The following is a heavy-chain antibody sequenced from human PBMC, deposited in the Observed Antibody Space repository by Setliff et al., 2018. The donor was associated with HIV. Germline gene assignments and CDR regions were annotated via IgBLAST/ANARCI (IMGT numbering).Heavy chain of an antibody. Sequence: PGESLKISCKGFGYYFPNSWIVWVRQMPGKGLEWKGVIYPGDSDTMYSPVFEGQVTISVDTSINTAYLQWNSLKASDSGIYYCAKSRGSYPLGFDPWGQGTLVTVSS. CDR2: IYPGDSDT. V-gene: IGHV5-51*01. D-gene: IGHD3-16*02. J-gene: IGHJ5*02. CDR1: GYYFPNSW. CDR3: AKSRGSYPLGFDP.